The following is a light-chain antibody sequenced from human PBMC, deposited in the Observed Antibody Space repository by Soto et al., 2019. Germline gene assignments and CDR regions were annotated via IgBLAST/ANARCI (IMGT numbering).Light chain of an antibody. J-gene: IGKJ2*01. CDR1: QSVNSRY. CDR2: AAS. Sequence: EIVLTQSPGTLSLSPGERATLSCRASQSVNSRYLAWYQQKPGQAPRLLIYAASSRATGIPDRFSASGSGTDFTLTISRLEPEDFAVDYCQQYDTSPRTFGQGTKVEIK. V-gene: IGKV3-20*01. CDR3: QQYDTSPRT.